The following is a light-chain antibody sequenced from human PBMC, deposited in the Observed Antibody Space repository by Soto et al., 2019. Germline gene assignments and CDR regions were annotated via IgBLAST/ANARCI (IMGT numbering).Light chain of an antibody. Sequence: QSVLTQSPSASGTPGQRVTISCSGSSSNIGSNPVHWYQQVPGSAPKLLIHNNYQRPPGVPDRFSGSESGTSASLAISGLQSEDEADYYCASWDDSLSGVLFGGGTKLTVL. CDR3: ASWDDSLSGVL. J-gene: IGLJ2*01. CDR2: NNY. CDR1: SSNIGSNP. V-gene: IGLV1-44*01.